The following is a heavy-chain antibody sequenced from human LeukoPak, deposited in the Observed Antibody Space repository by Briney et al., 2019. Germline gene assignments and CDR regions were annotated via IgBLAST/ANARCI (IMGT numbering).Heavy chain of an antibody. J-gene: IGHJ3*02. CDR3: ARRSIELNAFDI. CDR1: GGSISSSSYY. Sequence: SETLSLTCIVSGGSISSSSYYWGWIRQPPGKGLEWIGSIYYSGSAYYNPSLKSRVTISVNTSKNQFSLKLSSVTAADTAVYYCARRSIELNAFDIWGQGTMVTVSS. V-gene: IGHV4-39*01. CDR2: IYYSGSA. D-gene: IGHD6-6*01.